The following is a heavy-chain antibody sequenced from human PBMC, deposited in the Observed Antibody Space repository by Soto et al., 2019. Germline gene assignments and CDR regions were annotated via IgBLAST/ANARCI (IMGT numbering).Heavy chain of an antibody. CDR1: GYRFSGYY. CDR2: IIPIFGTA. CDR3: ARDYDSSGYYFDY. D-gene: IGHD3-22*01. V-gene: IGHV1-69*13. Sequence: GASVKVSCKASGYRFSGYYIHWVRQAPGQGLEWMGGIIPIFGTANYAQKFQGRVTITADESTSTAYMELSSLRSEDTAVYYCARDYDSSGYYFDYWGQGTLVTVSS. J-gene: IGHJ4*02.